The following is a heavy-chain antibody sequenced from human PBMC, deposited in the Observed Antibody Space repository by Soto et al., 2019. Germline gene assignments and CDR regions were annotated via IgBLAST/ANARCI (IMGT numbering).Heavy chain of an antibody. J-gene: IGHJ6*02. Sequence: GGSLRLSCAASGFTFSSYWMHWVRQAPGKGLVWVSRINSDGSSTSYADSVKGRFTISRDNAKNTLYLQMNSLRAEDTAVYYCARDDYDFWSGRNYYGMDVWGQGTTVTVSS. D-gene: IGHD3-3*01. V-gene: IGHV3-74*01. CDR1: GFTFSSYW. CDR3: ARDDYDFWSGRNYYGMDV. CDR2: INSDGSST.